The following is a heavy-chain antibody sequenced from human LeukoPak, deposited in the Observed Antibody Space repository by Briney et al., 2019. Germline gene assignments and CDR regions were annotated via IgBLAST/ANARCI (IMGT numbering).Heavy chain of an antibody. CDR3: ARGHIVVVTAHFDY. CDR2: ISGSSSYI. V-gene: IGHV3-21*01. CDR1: GFTFSSYS. D-gene: IGHD2-21*02. J-gene: IGHJ4*02. Sequence: GGSLRLSCAASGFTFSSYSMNWVRQAPGKGLEWVSSISGSSSYIYYADSVKGRFTISRDNAKNSLYLQMNSLRAEDTAVYYCARGHIVVVTAHFDYWGQGTLVTVSS.